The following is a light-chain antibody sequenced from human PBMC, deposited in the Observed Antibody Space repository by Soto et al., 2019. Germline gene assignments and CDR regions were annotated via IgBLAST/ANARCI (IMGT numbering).Light chain of an antibody. Sequence: ETVLTQSPGTLSLSPGERATLSCRASQSVSSNYLAWYQHIPGQAPRLIIYDASTRATGIPDRFSGSGSGTDFTLTISRLEPEDFAVYYCQQFDRSLPSWTFGQGTKVE. CDR2: DAS. CDR3: QQFDRSLPSWT. V-gene: IGKV3-20*01. J-gene: IGKJ1*01. CDR1: QSVSSNY.